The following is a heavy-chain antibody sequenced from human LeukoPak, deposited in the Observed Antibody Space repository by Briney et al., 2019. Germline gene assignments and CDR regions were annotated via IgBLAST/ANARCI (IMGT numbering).Heavy chain of an antibody. CDR3: ARVGGITGTVSNWFDP. V-gene: IGHV3-23*01. Sequence: PGGSLRLSCAASGFTFSSYAMSWVRQAPGKGLEWVSAISGSGGSTYYADSVKGRFTISRDNSKNSLYLQMNSLRAEDTAVYYCARVGGITGTVSNWFDPWGQGTLVTVSS. CDR1: GFTFSSYA. D-gene: IGHD1-7*01. J-gene: IGHJ5*02. CDR2: ISGSGGST.